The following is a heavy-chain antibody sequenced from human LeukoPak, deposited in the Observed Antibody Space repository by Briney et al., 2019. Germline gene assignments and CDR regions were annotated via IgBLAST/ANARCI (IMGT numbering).Heavy chain of an antibody. V-gene: IGHV3-23*01. D-gene: IGHD1-26*01. CDR1: GFTFSSYA. J-gene: IGHJ4*02. Sequence: GGSLRLSCAASGFTFSSYAMSWVRQAPGKGLESVSPISGSGGSTYYADSVKGRFTISRDNSKNTLYLQMNSLRAEDTAVYYCAKDQKGARGYYEVDYWGQGTLVTVSS. CDR3: AKDQKGARGYYEVDY. CDR2: ISGSGGST.